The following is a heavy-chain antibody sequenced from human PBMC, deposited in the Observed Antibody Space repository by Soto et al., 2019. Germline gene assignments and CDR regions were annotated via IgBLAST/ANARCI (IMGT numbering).Heavy chain of an antibody. CDR1: GYSFTGYY. CDR3: VGRSHCSGGTCDCDY. V-gene: IGHV1-2*02. J-gene: IGHJ4*02. D-gene: IGHD2-15*01. CDR2: INPNSGGT. Sequence: ASVKVSYKASGYSFTGYYMHWVRQAPGQGREWMVWINPNSGGTDYAQKFQRRVTMTRDTCISTAGIAPSRLCCGDTTLYCCVGRSHCSGGTCDCDYWGQGTLVTVSS.